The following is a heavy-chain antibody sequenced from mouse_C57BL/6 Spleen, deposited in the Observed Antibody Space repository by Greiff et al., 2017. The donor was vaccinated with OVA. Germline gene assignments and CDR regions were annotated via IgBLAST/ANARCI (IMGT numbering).Heavy chain of an antibody. Sequence: VHLVESGAELVRPGASVKLSCKASGYTFTDYYINWVKQRPGQVLEWIARIYPGSGNTYYNEKFKGKATLTAEKSSSTAYMQLSSLTSEDSAVYFCARGGYRRDFDYWGQGTTLTVSS. J-gene: IGHJ2*01. D-gene: IGHD2-2*01. CDR2: IYPGSGNT. CDR3: ARGGYRRDFDY. V-gene: IGHV1-76*01. CDR1: GYTFTDYY.